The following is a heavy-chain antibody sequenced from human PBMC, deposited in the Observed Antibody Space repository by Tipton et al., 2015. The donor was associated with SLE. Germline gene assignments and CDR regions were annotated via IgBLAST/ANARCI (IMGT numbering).Heavy chain of an antibody. V-gene: IGHV4-31*02. CDR2: IYDSKST. Sequence: LRLSCTVSGGSISSSSYYWSWNRQHPGKGLEWIGYIYDSKSTYYNPSLKSRLTMSADTSKNQISLKLSSVSAADTAVYYCVRGPKDVWGQGTTVTVSS. J-gene: IGHJ6*02. CDR1: GGSISSSSYY. CDR3: VRGPKDV.